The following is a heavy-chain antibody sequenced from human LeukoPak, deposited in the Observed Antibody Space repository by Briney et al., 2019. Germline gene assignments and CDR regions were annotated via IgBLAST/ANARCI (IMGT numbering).Heavy chain of an antibody. CDR1: GGTFSSYA. CDR3: ARELGYCTNGVCQDWYFDL. J-gene: IGHJ2*01. Sequence: EASVKVSCKASGGTFSSYAISWVRQAPGQGLEWMGRIIPIFGTANYAQKFQGRVTITTDESTSTAYMELSSLRSEDTAVYYCARELGYCTNGVCQDWYFDLWGCGTLVTVSS. D-gene: IGHD2-8*01. V-gene: IGHV1-69*05. CDR2: IIPIFGTA.